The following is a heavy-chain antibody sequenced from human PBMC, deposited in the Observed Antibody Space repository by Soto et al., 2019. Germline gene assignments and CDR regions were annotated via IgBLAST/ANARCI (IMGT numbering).Heavy chain of an antibody. CDR2: ISGSGGST. CDR3: TGNGEYGDYCFDY. Sequence: GGSLRLSCAASGFTFSSYAMSWVRQAPGKGLEWVSAISGSGGSTYYADSVKGRFTISRDNSKNTLYLQMNSLRAEDTAVYYCTGNGEYGDYCFDYWGQGTLVTVSS. CDR1: GFTFSSYA. D-gene: IGHD4-17*01. V-gene: IGHV3-23*01. J-gene: IGHJ4*02.